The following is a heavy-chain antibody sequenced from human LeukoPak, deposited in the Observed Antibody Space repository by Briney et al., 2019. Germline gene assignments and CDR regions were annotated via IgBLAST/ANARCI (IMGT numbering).Heavy chain of an antibody. J-gene: IGHJ4*02. V-gene: IGHV3-15*01. Sequence: GGSLRLSCAASGFTFSNAWMSWVRQAPGKGLEWVGRIKSKSDGRTTDYAAPVKGRFTISRDDSKNTLYLQMNSLKTEDTAVYYCITFSMIVVVITDWGQGTLVTVSS. CDR1: GFTFSNAW. CDR3: ITFSMIVVVITD. CDR2: IKSKSDGRTT. D-gene: IGHD3-22*01.